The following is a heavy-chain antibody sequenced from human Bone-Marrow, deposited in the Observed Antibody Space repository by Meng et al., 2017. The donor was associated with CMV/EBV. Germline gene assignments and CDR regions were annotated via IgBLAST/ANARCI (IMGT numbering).Heavy chain of an antibody. V-gene: IGHV4-39*06. CDR2: IYYSGST. Sequence: SETLSLTCTVSGGSISSSSYYWGWIRQPPGKGLEVIGSIYYSGSTYYTPSLKSRVTISVDTSKNQFVLKLSSVTAADPAVYYCASDVGAGYYTANGMDVWGQGTTVTVSS. J-gene: IGHJ6*02. D-gene: IGHD3-22*01. CDR3: ASDVGAGYYTANGMDV. CDR1: GGSISSSSYY.